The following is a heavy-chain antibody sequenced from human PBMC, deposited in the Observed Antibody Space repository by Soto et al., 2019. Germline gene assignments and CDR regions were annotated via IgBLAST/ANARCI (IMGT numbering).Heavy chain of an antibody. J-gene: IGHJ3*02. D-gene: IGHD4-17*01. Sequence: SETLSLTCTVSGGSIRSYYWSWIRQPPGKGLEWIGYIYYSGSTNYNPSLKSRVTISVDTSKNQFSLKLSSVTAADTAVYYCARRYGGAFDIWGQGTMVPVSS. V-gene: IGHV4-59*08. CDR1: GGSIRSYY. CDR3: ARRYGGAFDI. CDR2: IYYSGST.